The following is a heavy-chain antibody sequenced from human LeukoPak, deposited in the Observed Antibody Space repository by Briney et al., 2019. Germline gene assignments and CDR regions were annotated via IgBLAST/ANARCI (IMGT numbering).Heavy chain of an antibody. CDR2: MHHNGGA. V-gene: IGHV4-59*01. CDR1: GVSISSYY. CDR3: ASGDSIYACPF. Sequence: PSETLSLTCTISGVSISSYYWTWIRQPPGKGLEWIANMHHNGGANYNASLRSRVNLSIDTSKSQFSLKLSSVTAADTAIYFCASGDSIYACPFWGQETLVTVSS. D-gene: IGHD5/OR15-5a*01. J-gene: IGHJ3*01.